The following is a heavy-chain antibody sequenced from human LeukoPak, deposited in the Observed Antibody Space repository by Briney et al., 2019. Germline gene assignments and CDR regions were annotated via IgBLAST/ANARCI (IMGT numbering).Heavy chain of an antibody. CDR3: ARHPYDSRGYHWFDP. D-gene: IGHD3-22*01. CDR1: GGSVSSGSDY. Sequence: PSETLSLTCTVSGGSVSSGSDYWAWIRQSPDKGLEWIGSMSYSGTTYYRSSLKSRVTISADTSKNQFFVKLSSVTAADTAVYYCARHPYDSRGYHWFDPWGQGTLVTVSS. V-gene: IGHV4-39*01. CDR2: MSYSGTT. J-gene: IGHJ5*02.